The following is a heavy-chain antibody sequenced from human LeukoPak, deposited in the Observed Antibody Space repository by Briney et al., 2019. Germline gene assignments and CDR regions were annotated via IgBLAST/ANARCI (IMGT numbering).Heavy chain of an antibody. V-gene: IGHV3-21*01. CDR2: ISSSSSYI. D-gene: IGHD5-12*01. CDR3: AIDRHGVATIGDFDY. CDR1: GFTFSSYS. J-gene: IGHJ4*02. Sequence: GGSLRLSCAASGFTFSSYSMNWVRQATGKGLEWVSSISSSSSYIYYADSVKGRFTISRDNAKNSLYLQMNSLRAEDTAVYYCAIDRHGVATIGDFDYWGQGALVTVSS.